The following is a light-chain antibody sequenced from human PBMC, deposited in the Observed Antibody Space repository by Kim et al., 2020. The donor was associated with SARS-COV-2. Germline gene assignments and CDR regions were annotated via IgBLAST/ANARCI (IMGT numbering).Light chain of an antibody. CDR1: SGHRDII. Sequence: SVKLTCILSSGHRDIIIEWHQQQPGKAPRYLMQFEGSGIFDKGSGIPDRFSGSRSGTACDLTISNLQFEDEAIYYCETWDNNSQVFGGGTQLTVL. CDR2: FEGSGIF. J-gene: IGLJ2*01. V-gene: IGLV4-60*02. CDR3: ETWDNNSQV.